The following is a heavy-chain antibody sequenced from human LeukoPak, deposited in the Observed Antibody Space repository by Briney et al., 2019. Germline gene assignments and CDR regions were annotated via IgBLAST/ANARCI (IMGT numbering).Heavy chain of an antibody. V-gene: IGHV1-2*02. D-gene: IGHD6-6*01. Sequence: ASVKVSCKASGYTLTGYYMHWVRQAPGQGLEWMGWINPNSGGTNYAQKFQGRVTMTRDTSISTAYMELSRLRSDDTAVYYCARYSSSSLIFDYWGQGTLVTVSS. CDR1: GYTLTGYY. J-gene: IGHJ4*02. CDR2: INPNSGGT. CDR3: ARYSSSSLIFDY.